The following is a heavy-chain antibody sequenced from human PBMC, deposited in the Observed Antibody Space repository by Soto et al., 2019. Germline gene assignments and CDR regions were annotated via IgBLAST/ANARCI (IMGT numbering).Heavy chain of an antibody. CDR3: AKSGSSGWYGWFDP. Sequence: VSGPTLVNPTQTLTLTCIFSGFSLRASGVGVGWIRQPPGKALEWLGFIYWNDDKRYSPSLKSRLTITKDTSKNQVVLTMTNMDPVDTATYYCAKSGSSGWYGWFDPWGQGTLVTVSS. D-gene: IGHD6-19*01. J-gene: IGHJ5*02. V-gene: IGHV2-5*01. CDR2: IYWNDDK. CDR1: GFSLRASGVG.